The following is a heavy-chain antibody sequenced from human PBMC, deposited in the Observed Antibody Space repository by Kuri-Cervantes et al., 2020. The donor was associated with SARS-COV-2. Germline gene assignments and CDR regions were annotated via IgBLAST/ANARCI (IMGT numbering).Heavy chain of an antibody. V-gene: IGHV3-23*01. Sequence: ETLSLTCAVYGGSFSGYYWSWIRQAPGKGLEWVSAISGSGGSTYYADSVKGRFTISRDNSKNTLYLQMNSLRAEDTAVYYCAKEIRATTRFDAFDIWGQGTMVTVSS. D-gene: IGHD1-26*01. CDR3: AKEIRATTRFDAFDI. CDR1: GGSFSGYY. CDR2: ISGSGGST. J-gene: IGHJ3*02.